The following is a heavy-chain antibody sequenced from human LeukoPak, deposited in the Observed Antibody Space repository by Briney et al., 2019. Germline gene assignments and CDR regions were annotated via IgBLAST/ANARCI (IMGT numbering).Heavy chain of an antibody. D-gene: IGHD2-15*01. CDR3: ARLAVCTDGTCYRDY. J-gene: IGHJ4*02. Sequence: ASLKVSCKTSGYTFTGYYIHWVRQAPGQGLEWMGWINPNSGGTNYPQKFQGRVTMTRDTSISTAYMGLSRLRSDDTAVYYCARLAVCTDGTCYRDYWGQGTLVTVFS. CDR1: GYTFTGYY. V-gene: IGHV1-2*02. CDR2: INPNSGGT.